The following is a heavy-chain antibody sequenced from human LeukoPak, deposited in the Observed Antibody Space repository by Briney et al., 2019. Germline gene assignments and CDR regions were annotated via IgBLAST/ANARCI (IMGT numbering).Heavy chain of an antibody. CDR1: GFTVSSNY. CDR3: AREIYCSASSCTGGVFDI. Sequence: GGSLRLSCAASGFTVSSNYMSWVRQAPGKGLEWVSVIYSGGSTYYTDSVKGRFTISRDNSKNTLSLQMNSLRVEDTAVYYCAREIYCSASSCTGGVFDIWGQGTMVTVSS. J-gene: IGHJ3*02. D-gene: IGHD2-15*01. CDR2: IYSGGST. V-gene: IGHV3-53*01.